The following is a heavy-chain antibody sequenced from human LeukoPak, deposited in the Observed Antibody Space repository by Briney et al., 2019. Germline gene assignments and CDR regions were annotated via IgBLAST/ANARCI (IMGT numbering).Heavy chain of an antibody. CDR3: ARDRYYGSGSYSYDY. Sequence: ASVKVSCKASGYTFTGYYVHWVRQAPGQGLEWMGWINPNSGGTKFAQKFQGRVTMTRDTSNSTAYMDLSSLRSDDTAMYYCARDRYYGSGSYSYDYWGQGTLVTVSS. CDR1: GYTFTGYY. J-gene: IGHJ4*02. V-gene: IGHV1-2*02. CDR2: INPNSGGT. D-gene: IGHD3-10*01.